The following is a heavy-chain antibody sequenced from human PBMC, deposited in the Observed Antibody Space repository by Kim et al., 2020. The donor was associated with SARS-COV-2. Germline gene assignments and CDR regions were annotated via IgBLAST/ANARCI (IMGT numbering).Heavy chain of an antibody. D-gene: IGHD3-10*01. Sequence: IYTPSLKGRVTISVDKSKNQFSLKLRSVTAADTAVYYCARSAGSGRAFDIWGQGTMVTVSS. J-gene: IGHJ3*02. CDR3: ARSAGSGRAFDI. V-gene: IGHV4-4*02.